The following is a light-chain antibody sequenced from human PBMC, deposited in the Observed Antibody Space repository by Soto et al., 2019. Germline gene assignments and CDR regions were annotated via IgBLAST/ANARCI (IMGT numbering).Light chain of an antibody. Sequence: DIQMTQSPSSLSASVGDRVTITCRASQSISSYLNWYQQKPGKAPKLLIYAASSLQSGVPSRFSGSGSGTDFTLTISSLQPEDVATYYCQQYNSYLWTFGQGTKVEIK. CDR1: QSISSY. CDR3: QQYNSYLWT. V-gene: IGKV1-39*01. J-gene: IGKJ1*01. CDR2: AAS.